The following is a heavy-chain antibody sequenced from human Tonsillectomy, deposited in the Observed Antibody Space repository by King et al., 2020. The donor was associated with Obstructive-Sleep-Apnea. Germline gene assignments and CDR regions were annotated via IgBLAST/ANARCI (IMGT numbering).Heavy chain of an antibody. V-gene: IGHV3-64*01. D-gene: IGHD6-13*01. CDR3: ARDGYTSSSDY. J-gene: IGHJ4*02. CDR2: ISSNGGST. CDR1: GFTFSSYD. Sequence: VQLVQSGGGLVQPGGSLRLSCAASGFTFSSYDMHWVRPAPGKGLEYLSAISSNGGSTYYANSVKGRFTISRDNFTSTLCLQMGSLRAEDMAVYYCARDGYTSSSDYWGQGTLVTVSS.